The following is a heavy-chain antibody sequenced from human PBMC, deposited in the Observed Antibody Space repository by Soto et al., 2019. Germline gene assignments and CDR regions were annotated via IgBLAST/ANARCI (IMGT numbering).Heavy chain of an antibody. CDR3: ARDVPATAAVLWDS. CDR2: ISAYNGNR. V-gene: IGHV1-18*04. Sequence: ASVRVSCKSSGYTFSNYGIIWLLQAPGQGLEWMGWISAYNGNRDYAQSFQGRVTLTTDTSRNTAYMELRSLTSDDTAVYYCARDVPATAAVLWDSWGQGTQVTVS. D-gene: IGHD3-3*02. J-gene: IGHJ4*02. CDR1: GYTFSNYG.